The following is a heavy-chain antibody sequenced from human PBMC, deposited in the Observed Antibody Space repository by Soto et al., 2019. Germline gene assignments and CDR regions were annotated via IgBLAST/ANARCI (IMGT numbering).Heavy chain of an antibody. CDR1: GGSISSGDYY. Sequence: SETLCLTCTVSGGSISSGDYYWSWIRQPPGKGLEWIGYIYYSGSTYYNPSLKSRVTISVDTSKNQFSLKLSSVTAADTAVYYCAGLQSMRLSGLDPWGQGTLVTVSS. CDR3: AGLQSMRLSGLDP. V-gene: IGHV4-30-4*01. D-gene: IGHD3-16*02. J-gene: IGHJ5*02. CDR2: IYYSGST.